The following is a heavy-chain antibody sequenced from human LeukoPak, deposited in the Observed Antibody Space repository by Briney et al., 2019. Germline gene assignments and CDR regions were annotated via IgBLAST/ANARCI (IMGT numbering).Heavy chain of an antibody. V-gene: IGHV3-21*01. D-gene: IGHD3-10*01. CDR3: ARDSYTMVRGEAWGIDY. CDR2: ISSSSSYI. Sequence: NSGGSLRLSCAASGFTFSSYSMNWVRQAPGKGLEWVSSISSSSSYIYYADSVKGRFTISRDNAKNSLYLQMNSLRAEDTAVYYCARDSYTMVRGEAWGIDYWGQGTLVTVSS. J-gene: IGHJ4*02. CDR1: GFTFSSYS.